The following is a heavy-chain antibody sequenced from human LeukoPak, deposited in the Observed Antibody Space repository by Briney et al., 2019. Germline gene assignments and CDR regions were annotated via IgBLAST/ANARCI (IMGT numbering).Heavy chain of an antibody. CDR3: ARVFRLWFGEFDP. Sequence: SGTLGLIGAVYGVAFRCYYWRWIRHPPGKGLEWIGEINHSGSTNYNPSIKSRVTISVDTSKNQFSLRLSSVTAADTAVYYCARVFRLWFGEFDPWGQGTLVTVSS. J-gene: IGHJ5*02. CDR2: INHSGST. CDR1: GVAFRCYY. V-gene: IGHV4-34*01. D-gene: IGHD3-10*01.